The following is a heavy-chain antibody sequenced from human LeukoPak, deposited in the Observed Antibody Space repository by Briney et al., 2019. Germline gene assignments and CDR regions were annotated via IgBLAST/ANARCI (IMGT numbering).Heavy chain of an antibody. CDR2: ISSSSSYI. Sequence: GGSLRLSCAASRFTFSSYSMNWVRQAPGKGLEWVSSISSSSSYIYYADSVRGRFTISRDNAKNSLYLQMNSLRAEDTAVYYCARVGEVFALRYWGQGTLVTVSS. J-gene: IGHJ4*02. CDR1: RFTFSSYS. V-gene: IGHV3-21*01. CDR3: ARVGEVFALRY. D-gene: IGHD3-16*02.